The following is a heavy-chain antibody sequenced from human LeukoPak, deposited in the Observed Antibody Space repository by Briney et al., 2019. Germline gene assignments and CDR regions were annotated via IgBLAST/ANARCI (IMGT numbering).Heavy chain of an antibody. CDR2: IYHSGST. J-gene: IGHJ3*02. D-gene: IGHD3-3*01. V-gene: IGHV4-30-2*01. Sequence: SGTLSLTCAVSGGSVSSGGYSWSWIRQPPGKGLEWIGYIYHSGSTYYNPSLKSRVTISVDRSKNQFSLKLSSVTAADTAVYYCARDSGSGYYDAFDIWGQGTMVTVSS. CDR1: GGSVSSGGYS. CDR3: ARDSGSGYYDAFDI.